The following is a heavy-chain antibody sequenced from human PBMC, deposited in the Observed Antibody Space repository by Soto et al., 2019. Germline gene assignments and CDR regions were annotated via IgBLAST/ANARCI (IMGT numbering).Heavy chain of an antibody. Sequence: PVGSLRLSCAASGFTFSSYAMSWVRQAPGKGLEWVSAISGSGGSTYYADSVKGRFTISRDNSKNTLYLQMNSLRAEDTAVYYCAKDLLGSSSGPFDYWGQGTLVTVSS. CDR2: ISGSGGST. CDR1: GFTFSSYA. V-gene: IGHV3-23*01. J-gene: IGHJ4*02. D-gene: IGHD6-6*01. CDR3: AKDLLGSSSGPFDY.